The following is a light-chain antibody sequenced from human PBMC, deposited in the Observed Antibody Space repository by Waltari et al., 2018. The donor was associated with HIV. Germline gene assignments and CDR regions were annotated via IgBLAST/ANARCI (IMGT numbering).Light chain of an antibody. CDR1: SGGIGSTY. CDR3: QSYDGTTVV. Sequence: NVILTQSHSVSESPGKTVTISCTRSSGGIGSTYIQWYQQRPGRSPDTVIYEDSQRPSGVPNRFSGSVDSSSNSASLTISGLKTEDEADYFCQSYDGTTVVFGGGTRLTVL. CDR2: EDS. J-gene: IGLJ2*01. V-gene: IGLV6-57*01.